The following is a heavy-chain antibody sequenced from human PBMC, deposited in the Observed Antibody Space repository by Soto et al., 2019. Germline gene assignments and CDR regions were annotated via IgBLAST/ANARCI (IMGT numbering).Heavy chain of an antibody. D-gene: IGHD3-10*01. CDR1: GDSVSSNSAA. CDR3: ARVTVLLWFGEPAAGMDV. Sequence: SQTLSLTCAISGDSVSSNSAAWNWIRQSPSRGLEWLGRTYYRSKWYNDYAVSVKSRITINPDTSKNQFSLQLNSVTPEDTAVYYCARVTVLLWFGEPAAGMDVWGQGTTVTVSS. CDR2: TYYRSKWYN. J-gene: IGHJ6*02. V-gene: IGHV6-1*01.